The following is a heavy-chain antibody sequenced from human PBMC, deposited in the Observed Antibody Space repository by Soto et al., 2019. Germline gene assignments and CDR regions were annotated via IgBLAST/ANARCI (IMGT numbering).Heavy chain of an antibody. Sequence: SETLSLTCAVYGGSFSGYYWSWIRQPPGKGLEWIGEIKHSGITNYNPSLKGRVTISVDTSKNQFSLKLSSLTAADTAVYYCARGPGYCSSTSCYARRGNYYYYMDVWGKGTTVTVSS. CDR3: ARGPGYCSSTSCYARRGNYYYYMDV. J-gene: IGHJ6*03. D-gene: IGHD2-2*03. CDR2: IKHSGIT. V-gene: IGHV4-34*01. CDR1: GGSFSGYY.